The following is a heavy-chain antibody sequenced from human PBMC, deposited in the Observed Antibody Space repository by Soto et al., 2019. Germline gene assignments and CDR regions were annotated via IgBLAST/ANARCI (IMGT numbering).Heavy chain of an antibody. CDR1: GYIFTAYS. Sequence: ASVKVSCKASGYIFTAYSMHWVRQAPGQGLEWVGWFNPNSGDTIYSQKFQGRVTLTGDTSISTAYMELYSLTSDDTAVYYCAREASAVISLDYWGQGTLVTVSS. J-gene: IGHJ4*02. CDR3: AREASAVISLDY. CDR2: FNPNSGDT. V-gene: IGHV1-2*02. D-gene: IGHD6-19*01.